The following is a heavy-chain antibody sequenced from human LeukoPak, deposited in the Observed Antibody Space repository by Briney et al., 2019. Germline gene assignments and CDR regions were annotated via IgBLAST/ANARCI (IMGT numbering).Heavy chain of an antibody. J-gene: IGHJ4*02. V-gene: IGHV4-59*12. CDR3: ARRTYGSGSYYFDY. Sequence: SETLSLTCTVSGGSISSYYWSWIRQPPGKGLEWIGYIYYSGSTNYNPSLKSRVTISVDTSKNQFSLKLSSVTAADTAVYYCARRTYGSGSYYFDYWGQGTLVTVSS. CDR1: GGSISSYY. CDR2: IYYSGST. D-gene: IGHD3-10*01.